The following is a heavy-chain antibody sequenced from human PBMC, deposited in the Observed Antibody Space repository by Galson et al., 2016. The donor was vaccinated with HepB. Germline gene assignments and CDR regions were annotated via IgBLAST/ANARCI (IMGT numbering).Heavy chain of an antibody. J-gene: IGHJ6*02. Sequence: SLRLSCATSGFTFSASAIHWVRQASGKGLEWVGHIKSKGDNHATAYAASVTGRFIVSRDDSKNTAFLQMNSLKTEDTAVYYCTRSGQWFSGSYYYYGMDVWGQGTTVTVS. D-gene: IGHD1-26*01. CDR2: IKSKGDNHAT. CDR3: TRSGQWFSGSYYYYGMDV. V-gene: IGHV3-73*01. CDR1: GFTFSASA.